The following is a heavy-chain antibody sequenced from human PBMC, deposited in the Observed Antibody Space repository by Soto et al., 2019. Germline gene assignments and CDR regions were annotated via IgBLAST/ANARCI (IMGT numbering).Heavy chain of an antibody. V-gene: IGHV4-34*01. CDR3: AREVGYCSGGSCSPLVY. CDR1: GGSFSGYY. D-gene: IGHD2-15*01. CDR2: INHSGST. Sequence: SETLSLTCAVYGGSFSGYYWSWIRQPPGKGLEWIGEINHSGSTNYNPSLKSRVTISVDTSKNQFSLKLSSVTAADTAVYYCAREVGYCSGGSCSPLVYWGQGTLVTV. J-gene: IGHJ4*02.